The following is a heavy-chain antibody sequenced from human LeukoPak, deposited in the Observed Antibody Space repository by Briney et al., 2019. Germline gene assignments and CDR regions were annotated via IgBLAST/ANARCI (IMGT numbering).Heavy chain of an antibody. J-gene: IGHJ5*02. Sequence: AGGSLRLSCAASGFTFSSYGMHWVRQAPGKWLEWVAFIRYDGSNKYYADSVKGRFTISRDNSKNTLYLQMNSLRAEDTAVYYCAKETYGSSWYGAVNWFDPWGQGTLVTVSS. V-gene: IGHV3-30*02. D-gene: IGHD6-13*01. CDR1: GFTFSSYG. CDR3: AKETYGSSWYGAVNWFDP. CDR2: IRYDGSNK.